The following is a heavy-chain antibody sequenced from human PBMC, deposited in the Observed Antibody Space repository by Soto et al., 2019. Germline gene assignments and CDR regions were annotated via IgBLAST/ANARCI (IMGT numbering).Heavy chain of an antibody. CDR1: GFSFSDYY. D-gene: IGHD3-10*01. V-gene: IGHV3-11*01. Sequence: PGGSLRLSCAASGFSFSDYYMSWIRQAPGKGLEWVSYISSSGNTISYADSVKGRFTISRDNAKNSLYLQMSSLRAEDTAVYYCARYPLHYGSGSYAYYFDYWGQGTLVTVSS. CDR2: ISSSGNTI. J-gene: IGHJ4*02. CDR3: ARYPLHYGSGSYAYYFDY.